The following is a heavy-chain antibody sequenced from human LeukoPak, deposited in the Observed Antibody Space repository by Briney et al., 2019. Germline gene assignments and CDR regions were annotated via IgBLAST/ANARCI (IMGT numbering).Heavy chain of an antibody. CDR2: INHSGST. CDR3: ARRLSYYPRWFDP. J-gene: IGHJ5*02. Sequence: SETLSLTCAVYGGSFSGYYWSWIRQPPGKGLEWIGEINHSGSTNYNPSLKSRVTISVDTSKNQFSLKLSSVTAADTAVYYCARRLSYYPRWFDPWGQGTLVTVSS. D-gene: IGHD3-10*01. V-gene: IGHV4-34*01. CDR1: GGSFSGYY.